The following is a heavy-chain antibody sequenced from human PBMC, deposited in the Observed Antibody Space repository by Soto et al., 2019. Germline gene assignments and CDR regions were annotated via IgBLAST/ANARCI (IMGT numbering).Heavy chain of an antibody. Sequence: GGSLRLSCAASGFTFSSYGMHWVRQAPGKGLEGVAVISYDGSNKYYADSVKGRFTISRDNSKNTLYLQMNSLRAEDTAVYYCAKDRGEGLDYWGQGTLVTVSS. CDR1: GFTFSSYG. J-gene: IGHJ4*02. CDR3: AKDRGEGLDY. D-gene: IGHD2-21*01. CDR2: ISYDGSNK. V-gene: IGHV3-30*18.